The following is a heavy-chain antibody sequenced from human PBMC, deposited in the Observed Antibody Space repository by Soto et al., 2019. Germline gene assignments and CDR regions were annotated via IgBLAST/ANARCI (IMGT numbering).Heavy chain of an antibody. CDR1: GFTFSSYA. V-gene: IGHV3-23*01. D-gene: IGHD3-10*01. CDR2: ISGTGGSI. J-gene: IGHJ4*02. Sequence: PGGSLRLSCAASGFTFSSYAMSWVRQAPGKGLEWVSAISGTGGSIYYADSVKGRFTISRDNSKNTLYLQMNSLRAEDTAVYYCAKDYYGSGSYYLDYWGQGTLVTVSS. CDR3: AKDYYGSGSYYLDY.